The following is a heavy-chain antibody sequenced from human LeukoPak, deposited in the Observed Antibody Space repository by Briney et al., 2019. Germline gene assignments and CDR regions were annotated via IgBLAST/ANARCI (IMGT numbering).Heavy chain of an antibody. CDR3: ARATHRREWGLSDY. CDR2: IIPIFGTA. D-gene: IGHD1-26*01. J-gene: IGHJ4*02. CDR1: GGTFSSYA. Sequence: ASVKVSCKASGGTFSSYAISWVRQDPGQGLEWKGGIIPIFGTANYAQEFQGRVTITADESTSTAYMELSSLRSEDTAVYYCARATHRREWGLSDYWGQGTLVTVSS. V-gene: IGHV1-69*13.